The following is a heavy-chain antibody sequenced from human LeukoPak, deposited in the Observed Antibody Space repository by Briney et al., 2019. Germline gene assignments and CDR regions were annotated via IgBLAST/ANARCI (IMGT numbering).Heavy chain of an antibody. D-gene: IGHD1-26*01. V-gene: IGHV4-39*01. CDR1: GGSISSSGYY. J-gene: IGHJ5*02. CDR2: IYYSGST. CDR3: ARHEYSGSYYGLSWFDP. Sequence: PSETLSLTCTVSGGSISSSGYYWGWIRQPPGKGLEWITSIYYSGSTYYNPSLKSRVTISVDTSKNQLSLKLSSLTAADTAVYYCARHEYSGSYYGLSWFDPWGQGTLVTVSS.